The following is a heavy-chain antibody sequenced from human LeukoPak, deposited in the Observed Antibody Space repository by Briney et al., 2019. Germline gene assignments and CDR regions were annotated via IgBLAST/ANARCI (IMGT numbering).Heavy chain of an antibody. V-gene: IGHV6-1*01. Sequence: PSQTLSLTCALSGDSVSTSSAGWNWIRQSPSRGLEWLGRTYYNSNWYKDYAPSVKSRITINPDTSKNHFSLQLDSVTPDDTAVYYCARGWLQSGFDYWGQGTLATVSS. CDR2: TYYNSNWYK. D-gene: IGHD5-24*01. J-gene: IGHJ4*02. CDR3: ARGWLQSGFDY. CDR1: GDSVSTSSAG.